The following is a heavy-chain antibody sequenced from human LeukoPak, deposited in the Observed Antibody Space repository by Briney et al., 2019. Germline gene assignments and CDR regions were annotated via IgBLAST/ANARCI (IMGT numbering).Heavy chain of an antibody. Sequence: GGSLRLSCAASGFSFSSYWMHWVRQAPGKRLVWVSRINGDGSSTRYADSVKGRFTISRDNAKNTLYLQMNSLRAEDTAVYYCVRGEGGYSGYDSNWFDPWGQGTLVTVSS. CDR1: GFSFSSYW. J-gene: IGHJ5*02. D-gene: IGHD5-12*01. CDR3: VRGEGGYSGYDSNWFDP. V-gene: IGHV3-74*01. CDR2: INGDGSST.